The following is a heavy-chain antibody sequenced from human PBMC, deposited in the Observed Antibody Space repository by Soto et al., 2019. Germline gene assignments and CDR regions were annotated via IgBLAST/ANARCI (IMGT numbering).Heavy chain of an antibody. J-gene: IGHJ4*02. Sequence: QVQLVQSGAEVRTPGSSLTVSCKAIGFAFTTNDIHWVRQAPGQGLEWMGEIIPIFGTANYAQKFQGRVTITADESTSTAYMELSSLRSEDTAVYYCARDGGRHSGGIDYWGQGTLVTVSS. CDR2: IIPIFGTA. CDR1: GFAFTTND. V-gene: IGHV1-69*13. D-gene: IGHD1-26*01. CDR3: ARDGGRHSGGIDY.